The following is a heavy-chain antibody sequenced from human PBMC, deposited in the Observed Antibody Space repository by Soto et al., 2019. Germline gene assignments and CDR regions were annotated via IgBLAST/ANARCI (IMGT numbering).Heavy chain of an antibody. D-gene: IGHD4-4*01. CDR3: AKDILTTVTSTTRPSRTFDY. CDR2: ISGSGGST. CDR1: GFTFSSYA. V-gene: IGHV3-23*01. J-gene: IGHJ4*02. Sequence: GGSLRLSCAASGFTFSSYAMSWVRQAPGKGLEWVSAISGSGGSTYYADSVKGRFTISRDISKNTLYLQMNSLRAEDTAVYYCAKDILTTVTSTTRPSRTFDYWGQGTLVTVSS.